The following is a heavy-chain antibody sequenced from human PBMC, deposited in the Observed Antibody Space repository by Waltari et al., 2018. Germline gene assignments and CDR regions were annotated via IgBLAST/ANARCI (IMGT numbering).Heavy chain of an antibody. D-gene: IGHD2-15*01. CDR2: IQRSGRT. Sequence: QLQLQQSGPGLVKPSESLSLTCGVSGDSRGENYWWSWVRQSPEKGLEWIGQIQRSGRTYYNPSLESRVSVSMDTSNNKFFLKLSSAIAADTAVYYCARDRGRGLYFDSWGQGTLVTVSP. CDR1: GDSRGENYW. V-gene: IGHV4-4*02. J-gene: IGHJ4*02. CDR3: ARDRGRGLYFDS.